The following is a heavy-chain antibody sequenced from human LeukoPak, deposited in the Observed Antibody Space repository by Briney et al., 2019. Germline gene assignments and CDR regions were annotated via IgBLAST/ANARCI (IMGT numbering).Heavy chain of an antibody. CDR2: IYYSGST. CDR3: AAPSGEGATGY. V-gene: IGHV4-39*01. J-gene: IGHJ4*02. D-gene: IGHD1-26*01. Sequence: PSETLSLTCTVSGGSISSSSYYWGWIRQPPGXXXEWIGSIYYSGSTYYNPSLKSRVTISVDTSKNQFSLKLSSVTAADTAVYYCAAPSGEGATGYWGQGTLVTVSS. CDR1: GGSISSSSYY.